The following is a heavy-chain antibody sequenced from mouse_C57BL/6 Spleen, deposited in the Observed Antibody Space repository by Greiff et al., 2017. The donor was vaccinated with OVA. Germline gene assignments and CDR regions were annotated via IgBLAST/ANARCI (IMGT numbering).Heavy chain of an antibody. D-gene: IGHD1-1*01. CDR3: AGGSSFDD. V-gene: IGHV1-4*01. CDR1: GYTFTSYT. J-gene: IGHJ2*01. Sequence: QVQLQQSGAELARPGASVKMSCKASGYTFTSYTMHWVKQRPGKGLEWIGYINPSSGYTKYNQKFKDKATLTADKSSSTAYMQLSSLTSEDSAVYYCAGGSSFDDWGQGTTLTVSS. CDR2: INPSSGYT.